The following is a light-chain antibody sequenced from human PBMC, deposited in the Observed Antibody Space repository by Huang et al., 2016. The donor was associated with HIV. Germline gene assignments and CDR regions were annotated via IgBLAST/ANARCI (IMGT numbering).Light chain of an antibody. CDR2: EAS. J-gene: IGKJ1*01. CDR3: QQYKSFPWT. CDR1: QSISTW. Sequence: DIQMTQSSSTLSASVGDRVTIACRARQSISTWLAWYQQKPGRAPNLLIYEASTLESGVPSRFSGGGSGTDFTLTISSLQPDDFATYYCQQYKSFPWTFGQGTKVEV. V-gene: IGKV1-5*03.